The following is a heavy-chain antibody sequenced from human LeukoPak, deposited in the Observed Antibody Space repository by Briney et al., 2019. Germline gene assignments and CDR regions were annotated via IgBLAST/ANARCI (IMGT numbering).Heavy chain of an antibody. CDR1: GFSFSSYG. Sequence: GGSLRLSCAASGFSFSSYGIHWVRQAPGKGLEWVAVIWYDGSSKYYADSVKGRFTISRDNSKNTLYLQMTSLRAEDTAVYYCAREARYESSGYYFDFWGQGTQVTVSS. CDR3: AREARYESSGYYFDF. CDR2: IWYDGSSK. D-gene: IGHD3-22*01. V-gene: IGHV3-33*08. J-gene: IGHJ4*02.